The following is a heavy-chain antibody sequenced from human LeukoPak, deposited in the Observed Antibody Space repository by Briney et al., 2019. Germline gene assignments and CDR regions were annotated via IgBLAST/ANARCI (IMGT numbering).Heavy chain of an antibody. CDR3: AKDIGSYYDY. Sequence: PGGSLRLSCAASGFTFSSYNMNWVRQAPGKGPEWVSYISSSSNTIYYADSVKGRFTISRDNAKNSLYLQMNSLRAEDTAVYYCAKDIGSYYDYWGQGILVTVSS. D-gene: IGHD3-10*01. J-gene: IGHJ4*02. V-gene: IGHV3-48*04. CDR2: ISSSSNTI. CDR1: GFTFSSYN.